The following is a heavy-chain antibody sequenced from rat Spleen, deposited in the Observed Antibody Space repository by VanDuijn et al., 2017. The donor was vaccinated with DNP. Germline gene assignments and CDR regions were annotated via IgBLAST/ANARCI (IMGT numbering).Heavy chain of an antibody. V-gene: IGHV1-43*01. CDR3: ASSWVGVRGIWFAY. D-gene: IGHD4-3*01. J-gene: IGHJ3*01. CDR2: IYTGSGGT. CDR1: GYTFTTYY. Sequence: QVQLQQSGADLAKPGSSVKISCKASGYTFTTYYIGWIKQTTGQGLEYIGYIYTGSGGTNYNEKFKGKATLTVDKSSNTAFMQLSSLTPDDSAVYYCASSWVGVRGIWFAYWGQGTLVTVSS.